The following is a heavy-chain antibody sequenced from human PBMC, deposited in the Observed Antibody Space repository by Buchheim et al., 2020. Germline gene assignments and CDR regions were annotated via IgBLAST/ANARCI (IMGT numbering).Heavy chain of an antibody. CDR3: AREREGYYDILTGYYQSYYFDY. Sequence: QVQLVESGGGLVKPGGSLRLSCAASGFTFSDYYMSWIRQAPGKGLEWVSYISSSGSTIYYADSGKGRFTIPRDNAKNSLYLQMNSLRAEDTAVYYCAREREGYYDILTGYYQSYYFDYWGQGTL. J-gene: IGHJ4*02. D-gene: IGHD3-9*01. V-gene: IGHV3-11*01. CDR1: GFTFSDYY. CDR2: ISSSGSTI.